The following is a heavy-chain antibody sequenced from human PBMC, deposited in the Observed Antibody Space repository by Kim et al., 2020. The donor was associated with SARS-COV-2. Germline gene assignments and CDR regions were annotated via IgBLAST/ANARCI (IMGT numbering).Heavy chain of an antibody. CDR1: GGSFSGYY. D-gene: IGHD3-16*01. Sequence: SETLSLTCAVYGGSFSGYYWSWIRQPPGKGLEWIGEINHSGSTNYNPSLKSRVTISVDTSKNQFSLKLSSVTAADTAVYYCARGPPGGSGHFDYWGQGTLVTVSS. CDR2: INHSGST. CDR3: ARGPPGGSGHFDY. V-gene: IGHV4-34*01. J-gene: IGHJ4*02.